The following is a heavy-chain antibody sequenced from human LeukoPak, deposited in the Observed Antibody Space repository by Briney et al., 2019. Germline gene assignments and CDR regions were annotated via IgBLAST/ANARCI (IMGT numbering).Heavy chain of an antibody. D-gene: IGHD3-10*01. CDR3: ARARSGSYYRPNDAFDI. CDR2: INWNGGST. Sequence: GGSLRLSCAASGFTFDDYSMSWVRQAPGKGLEWVSGINWNGGSTGYADSVKGRFTISRDNAKNSLYLQMNSLRAEDTALYHCARARSGSYYRPNDAFDIWGQGTMVTVSS. CDR1: GFTFDDYS. V-gene: IGHV3-20*01. J-gene: IGHJ3*02.